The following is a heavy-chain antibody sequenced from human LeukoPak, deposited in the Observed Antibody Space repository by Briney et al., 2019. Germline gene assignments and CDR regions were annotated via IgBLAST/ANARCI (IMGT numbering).Heavy chain of an antibody. CDR1: GGSISSYY. CDR2: IYTSGST. D-gene: IGHD3-22*01. CDR3: ARESIVVVIAYYYYYMDV. J-gene: IGHJ6*03. V-gene: IGHV4-4*07. Sequence: SETLSLTCTVSGGSISSYYWSWIRQPAGKGLEWIGRIYTSGSTNYNPSLKSRVTMSVDTSKNQFSLKLSSVTAADTAVYYCARESIVVVIAYYYYYMDVWGKGTTVTVSS.